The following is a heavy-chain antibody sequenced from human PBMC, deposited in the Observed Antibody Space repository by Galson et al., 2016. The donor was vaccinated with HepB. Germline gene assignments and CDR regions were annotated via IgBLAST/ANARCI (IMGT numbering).Heavy chain of an antibody. V-gene: IGHV1-46*01. J-gene: IGHJ4*02. Sequence: SVKVSCTASGYTFTSYYVHWVRRAPGQGLEWLGMITPSGGRTTYAHKFQDRVTLTRDTSTSTVYMQLSSLKSEDTAMYYCARDHTGWYEGDSWGQGTLVTVS. CDR1: GYTFTSYY. CDR2: ITPSGGRT. D-gene: IGHD6-19*01. CDR3: ARDHTGWYEGDS.